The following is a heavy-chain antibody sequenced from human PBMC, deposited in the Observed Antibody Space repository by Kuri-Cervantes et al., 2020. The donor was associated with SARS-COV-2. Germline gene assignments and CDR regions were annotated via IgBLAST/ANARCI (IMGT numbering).Heavy chain of an antibody. CDR1: GDSISSVDYS. J-gene: IGHJ3*02. Sequence: LRLSCAVSGDSISSVDYSWSWIRQPPGKGLEWIGYIYRDGKTYYSPSLKSRVTISVDTSKNQFSLKLSSVTAADTAVYYCARLSPPKDAFDIWGQGTMVTVSS. D-gene: IGHD3-16*02. V-gene: IGHV4-30-2*01. CDR2: IYRDGKT. CDR3: ARLSPPKDAFDI.